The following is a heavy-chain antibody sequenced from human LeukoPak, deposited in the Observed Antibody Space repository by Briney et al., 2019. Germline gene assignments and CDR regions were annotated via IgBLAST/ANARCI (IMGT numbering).Heavy chain of an antibody. V-gene: IGHV4-61*02. CDR3: ARGSTSSNFDP. CDR2: IYTTGST. CDR1: GGSINSGSYY. D-gene: IGHD6-13*01. Sequence: SETLSLTCTVSGGSINSGSYYWSWIRQPAGKGLEWIGRIYTTGSTNYNPSRRSRVTISVDTSKNQFSLKLSSVIAADTAVYYCARGSTSSNFDPWGQGTLVTVSS. J-gene: IGHJ5*02.